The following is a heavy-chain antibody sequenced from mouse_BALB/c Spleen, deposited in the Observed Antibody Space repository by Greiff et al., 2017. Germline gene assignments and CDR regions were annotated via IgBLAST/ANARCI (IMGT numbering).Heavy chain of an antibody. J-gene: IGHJ2*01. D-gene: IGHD2-10*02. V-gene: IGHV3-6*02. CDR1: GYSITSGYY. CDR2: ISYDGSN. Sequence: EVQRVESGPGLVKPSQSLSLTCSVTGYSITSGYYWNWIRQFPGNKLEWMGYISYDGSNNYNPSLKNRISITRDTSKNQFFLKLNSVTTEDTSTYYCARGRYGNLDYWGQGTTLTVSS. CDR3: ARGRYGNLDY.